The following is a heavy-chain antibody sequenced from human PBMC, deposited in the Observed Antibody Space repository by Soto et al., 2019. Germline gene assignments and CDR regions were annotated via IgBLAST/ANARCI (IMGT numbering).Heavy chain of an antibody. J-gene: IGHJ4*02. D-gene: IGHD6-19*01. CDR2: ISSSSSYI. V-gene: IGHV3-21*01. CDR3: ARTLYSSGKQGG. CDR1: GFTFSSYS. Sequence: EVQLVESGGGLVKPGGSLRLSCAASGFTFSSYSMNWVRQAPGKGLEWVSSISSSSSYIYYADSVKGRFTISRDNAKNALYLQMNSLRAEDTAVYYCARTLYSSGKQGGWGQGTLVTVSS.